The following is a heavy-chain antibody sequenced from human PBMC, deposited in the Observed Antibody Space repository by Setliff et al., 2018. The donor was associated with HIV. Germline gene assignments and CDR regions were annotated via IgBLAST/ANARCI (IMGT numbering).Heavy chain of an antibody. CDR2: IQSKIDGGTT. CDR3: TTGGGGAN. V-gene: IGHV3-15*07. Sequence: GSLRLSCAASAFTFSNAWMNWVRQAPGKGLEWVGRIQSKIDGGTTDYAAPVKDRFTISRDDSKNMVYLQMNSLKTEDTAVYYCTTGGGGANWGQGTLVTVSS. J-gene: IGHJ4*02. CDR1: AFTFSNAW. D-gene: IGHD3-16*01.